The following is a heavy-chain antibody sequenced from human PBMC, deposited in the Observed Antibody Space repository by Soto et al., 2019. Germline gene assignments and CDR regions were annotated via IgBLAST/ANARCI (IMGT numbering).Heavy chain of an antibody. Sequence: SVCQAKKQGLEWMGWMIPNSGNTGYAPKFQGRVTMTRNTSISTAYMELSSLRSEDTAVYFCARGIEWISSWYDAFDIWVQGTMDTV. CDR2: MIPNSGNT. J-gene: IGHJ3*02. V-gene: IGHV1-8*01. D-gene: IGHD6-13*01. CDR3: ARGIEWISSWYDAFDI.